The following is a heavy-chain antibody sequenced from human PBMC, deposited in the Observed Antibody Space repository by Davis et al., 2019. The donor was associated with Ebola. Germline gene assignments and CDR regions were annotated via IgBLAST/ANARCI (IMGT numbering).Heavy chain of an antibody. CDR2: ITSSGGTT. CDR1: GFTFSRYA. J-gene: IGHJ4*02. D-gene: IGHD3-3*01. V-gene: IGHV3-23*01. Sequence: PGGSLRLSCAASGFTFSRYAMTWARQAPGKGLEWVSAITSSGGTTYYADSVKGRFTISRDNARNSLYLQMNSLRDEDTAVYYCACTIFGVVSSFDHWGQGTLVTVSS. CDR3: ACTIFGVVSSFDH.